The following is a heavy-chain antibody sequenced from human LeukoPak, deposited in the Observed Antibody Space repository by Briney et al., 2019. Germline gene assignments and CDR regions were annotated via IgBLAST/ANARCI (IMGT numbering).Heavy chain of an antibody. Sequence: PSETLSLTCTVSGGSISHYYWSWIRQPPGKGLEWIGYIYYSGSTNYNPSLKSRVTISVDTSKNQFSLKLSSVTAADTAVYYCASLRSDIVVVPAASFNWGQGTLVTVSS. J-gene: IGHJ4*02. CDR1: GGSISHYY. D-gene: IGHD2-2*01. V-gene: IGHV4-59*12. CDR3: ASLRSDIVVVPAASFN. CDR2: IYYSGST.